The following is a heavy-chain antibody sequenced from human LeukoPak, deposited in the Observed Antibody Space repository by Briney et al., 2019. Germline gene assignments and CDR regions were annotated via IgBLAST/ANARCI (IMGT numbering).Heavy chain of an antibody. Sequence: ASVKVSCKASGYTFTSYGISWVRQAPGQGLEWMGWINPNSGGTNYAQKFQGRVTMTRDTSISTAYMELSRLRSDDTAVYYCASAVQWELRMGVFDYWGQGTLVTVSS. CDR3: ASAVQWELRMGVFDY. J-gene: IGHJ4*02. V-gene: IGHV1-2*02. D-gene: IGHD1-26*01. CDR1: GYTFTSYG. CDR2: INPNSGGT.